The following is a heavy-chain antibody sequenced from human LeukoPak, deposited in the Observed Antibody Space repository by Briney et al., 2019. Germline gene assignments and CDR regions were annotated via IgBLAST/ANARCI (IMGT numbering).Heavy chain of an antibody. J-gene: IGHJ4*02. CDR3: AKSRFSCIGNNCYSPDY. Sequence: RSLRLSCAASGLPFSSYAMHWVRQAPGKGLEWVALISYDGSNEHYADSVKGRFTISRDNSKNTLYLQVNSLRAEDTAVYYCAKSRFSCIGNNCYSPDYWGQGTLVTVSS. D-gene: IGHD2-15*01. V-gene: IGHV3-30*18. CDR2: ISYDGSNE. CDR1: GLPFSSYA.